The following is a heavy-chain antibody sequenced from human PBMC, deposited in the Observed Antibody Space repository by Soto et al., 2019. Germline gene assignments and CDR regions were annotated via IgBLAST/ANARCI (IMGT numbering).Heavy chain of an antibody. J-gene: IGHJ6*02. CDR3: AASWIRNYYDSSGYRTPYGMDV. CDR1: GFTFTSSA. CDR2: IVVGSGNT. D-gene: IGHD3-22*01. V-gene: IGHV1-58*01. Sequence: SVKVSCKASGFTFTSSAVQWVRQARGQRLEWIGWIVVGSGNTNYAQKFQERVTITRDMSKSTPYMELRSLRSEDTAVYYCAASWIRNYYDSSGYRTPYGMDVWG.